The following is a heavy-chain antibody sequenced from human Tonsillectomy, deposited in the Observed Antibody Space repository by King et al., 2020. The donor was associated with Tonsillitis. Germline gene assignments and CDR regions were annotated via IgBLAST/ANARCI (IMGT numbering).Heavy chain of an antibody. CDR3: ARQITGTFDAFDI. D-gene: IGHD1-20*01. V-gene: IGHV5-51*01. CDR1: GYSFTSNW. CDR2: IYPGDSDT. Sequence: VQLVQSGAEVKTAGESLKISCKGSGYSFTSNWIAWVRQMPGKGLEWMWFIYPGDSDTRYSPSFQGQVTISVDKSISTAYLQWSSLKASDTAMYYCARQITGTFDAFDIWGQGTRVTVSS. J-gene: IGHJ3*02.